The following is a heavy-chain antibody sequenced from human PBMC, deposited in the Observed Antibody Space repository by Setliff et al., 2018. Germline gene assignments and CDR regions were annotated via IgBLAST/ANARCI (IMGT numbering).Heavy chain of an antibody. J-gene: IGHJ4*02. CDR2: INSWGTTK. V-gene: IGHV3-NL1*01. Sequence: PGESLKISCAASGFVFGTYGMHWVRQAPGKGLEWVSYINSWGTTKYYADSVKGRFTISRDNSKNTLYLQMNSLRAEDTAVYYCAKPQVELRWGFESWGQGTPVTVSS. CDR1: GFVFGTYG. CDR3: AKPQVELRWGFES. D-gene: IGHD1-7*01.